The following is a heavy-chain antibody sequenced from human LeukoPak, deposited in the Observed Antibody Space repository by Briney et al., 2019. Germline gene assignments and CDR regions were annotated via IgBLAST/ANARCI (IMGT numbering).Heavy chain of an antibody. CDR3: ARGGTSSSLAY. D-gene: IGHD4-23*01. CDR2: ISSSSTI. V-gene: IGHV3-48*02. CDR1: GFTFSSYS. Sequence: GGSLRLSCAASGFTFSSYSINWFRKAPGKGLEWVSYISSSSTISYADSVKGRFTISRDNANNSLYLQMNSLRDEDTAVYYCARGGTSSSLAYWGQGTLVTVSS. J-gene: IGHJ4*02.